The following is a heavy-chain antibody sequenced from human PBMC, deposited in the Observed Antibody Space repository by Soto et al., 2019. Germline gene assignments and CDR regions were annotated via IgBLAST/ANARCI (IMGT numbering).Heavy chain of an antibody. CDR3: ARLERTNFQDSSGVFDY. D-gene: IGHD3-22*01. Sequence: QLQLQESGPGLLKPSETLSLTCTVSGGSITSSYYYWGWIRQPPGKGLEWIGTIYYSGITYYTPSLKSRITISVDTSKNQFSLKLSSVTAADTAMYYCARLERTNFQDSSGVFDYWGQGTLVTVSS. CDR2: IYYSGIT. V-gene: IGHV4-39*01. J-gene: IGHJ4*02. CDR1: GGSITSSYYY.